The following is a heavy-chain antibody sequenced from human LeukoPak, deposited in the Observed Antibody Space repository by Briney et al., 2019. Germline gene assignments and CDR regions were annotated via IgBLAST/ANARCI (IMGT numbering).Heavy chain of an antibody. CDR2: ISGSGSGGST. Sequence: GGSLRLSCAASGFTFSSSAMSWVRQAPGKGLEWVSSISGSGSGGSTYYADSVKGRFTISRDNSKNTLYLQMNSLRAEDTAVYYCAKSGYNRFDYWGQGTPVTVSS. CDR3: AKSGYNRFDY. V-gene: IGHV3-23*01. CDR1: GFTFSSSA. D-gene: IGHD5-24*01. J-gene: IGHJ4*02.